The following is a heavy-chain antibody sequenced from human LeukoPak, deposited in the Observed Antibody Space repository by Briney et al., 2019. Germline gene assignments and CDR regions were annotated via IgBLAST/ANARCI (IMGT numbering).Heavy chain of an antibody. CDR2: LYNGGSA. CDR1: GFTVSPKY. D-gene: IGHD1/OR15-1a*01. J-gene: IGHJ4*02. Sequence: GGSLRLSCAASGFTVSPKYISWLRQAPGKGLEWVSVLYNGGSAFYADSVKARFTISRDNSKNTLYLQMNSLKAEDTAVYYCATTRGEQGYDYWGQGTLVTVSS. CDR3: ATTRGEQGYDY. V-gene: IGHV3-66*01.